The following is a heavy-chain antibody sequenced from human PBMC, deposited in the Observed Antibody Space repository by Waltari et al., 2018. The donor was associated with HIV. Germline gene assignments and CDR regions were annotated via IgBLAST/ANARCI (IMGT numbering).Heavy chain of an antibody. Sequence: QVQLQESGPGLVRPSQTLSLTRGSYYWSWIRQPAGKELEWIGRVYTSGNTDYNPSLRSRVTLSVDTSNNQFSLKLSSLTAADTAVYYCARALDYYESGSFPWWFFDLWGRGTLVTVSS. CDR1: SYY. V-gene: IGHV4-61*02. CDR2: VYTSGNT. CDR3: ARALDYYESGSFPWWFFDL. D-gene: IGHD3-10*01. J-gene: IGHJ2*01.